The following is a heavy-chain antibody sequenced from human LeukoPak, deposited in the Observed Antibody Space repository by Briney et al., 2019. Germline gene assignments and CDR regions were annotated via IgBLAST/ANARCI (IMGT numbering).Heavy chain of an antibody. J-gene: IGHJ4*02. V-gene: IGHV3-23*01. CDR2: ISGSGGST. D-gene: IGHD3-10*01. CDR1: GFTFSSYA. CDR3: AKSKWEMVRGIIIYWLFDY. Sequence: GGSLRLSCAASGFTFSSYAMTWVRQAPGKGLEWVSGISGSGGSTYYADSVKGRFSVSRDNSKNTLYLQINSLRAEDTAVYYCAKSKWEMVRGIIIYWLFDYWGQGTLVTVSS.